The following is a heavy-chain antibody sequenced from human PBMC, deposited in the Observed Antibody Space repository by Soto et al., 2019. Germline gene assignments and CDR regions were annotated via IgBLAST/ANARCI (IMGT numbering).Heavy chain of an antibody. Sequence: GGSLRLSCAASGFTVSSNYMSWVRQAPGKGLEWVSVIYSVGSTYYADSVKGRFTISRDNSKNTLYLQMNSLRAEDTAVYYCARVYEYYFDYWGQGTLVTVSS. D-gene: IGHD2-2*02. V-gene: IGHV3-66*01. CDR3: ARVYEYYFDY. CDR1: GFTVSSNY. J-gene: IGHJ4*02. CDR2: IYSVGST.